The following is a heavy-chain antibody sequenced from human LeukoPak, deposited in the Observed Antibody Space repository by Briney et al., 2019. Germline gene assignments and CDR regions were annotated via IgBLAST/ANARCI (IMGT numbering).Heavy chain of an antibody. Sequence: PGGSLRLSCAASGFTFSMYWMSWVRQAPGKGPEWVANIKVDGSEIYCVDSVKGRFTISRDNAKNSLYLQMNSLRAEDTAVYYCTRDRQGPRLYEMDIWGQGTTVTVSS. D-gene: IGHD2-8*01. V-gene: IGHV3-7*01. CDR1: GFTFSMYW. CDR2: IKVDGSEI. J-gene: IGHJ6*02. CDR3: TRDRQGPRLYEMDI.